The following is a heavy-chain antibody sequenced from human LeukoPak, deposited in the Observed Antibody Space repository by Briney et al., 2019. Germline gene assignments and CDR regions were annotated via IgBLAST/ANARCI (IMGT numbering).Heavy chain of an antibody. CDR3: AKDRGGGD. J-gene: IGHJ4*02. Sequence: GASLRLSCAASGFTISSYAMSWLRQAPGKVLELVSAISGSGGSTYYADSVKGRFTISRDNSKNTVYLQMNSLRAEDTAVYYCAKDRGGGDWGQGTLVTVSS. V-gene: IGHV3-23*01. CDR2: ISGSGGST. D-gene: IGHD3-10*01. CDR1: GFTISSYA.